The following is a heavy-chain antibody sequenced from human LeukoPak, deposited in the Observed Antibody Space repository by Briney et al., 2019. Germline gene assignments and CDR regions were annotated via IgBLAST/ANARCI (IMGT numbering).Heavy chain of an antibody. Sequence: GGSLRLSCAASGFTFSSCGMHWVRQAPGKGLEWVAVIWYDGSNKYYADSVKGRFTISRDNSKNTLYLQMNSLRAEDTAVYYCAKEEERNAGGFDYWGQGTLVTVSS. CDR3: AKEEERNAGGFDY. D-gene: IGHD1-1*01. CDR1: GFTFSSCG. J-gene: IGHJ4*02. V-gene: IGHV3-33*06. CDR2: IWYDGSNK.